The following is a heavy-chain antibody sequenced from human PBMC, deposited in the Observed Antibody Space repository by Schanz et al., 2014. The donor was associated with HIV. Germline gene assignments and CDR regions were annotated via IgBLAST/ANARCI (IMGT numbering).Heavy chain of an antibody. CDR1: GFTFSNYN. J-gene: IGHJ6*02. D-gene: IGHD5-18*01. CDR2: ISSSSSYI. V-gene: IGHV3-21*01. CDR3: ARHTVTDYYYGMDV. Sequence: EVQLVESGGGLVKPGGSLRLSCAASGFTFSNYNMNWVRQAPGKGLEWVSSISSSSSYIYYADSVKGLFAISRDNAKNSLYLQMNSLRSEDTAVYYCARHTVTDYYYGMDVWGQGTTVTVSS.